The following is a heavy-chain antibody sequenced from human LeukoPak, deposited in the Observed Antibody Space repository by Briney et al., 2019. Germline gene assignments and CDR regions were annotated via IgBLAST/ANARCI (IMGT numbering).Heavy chain of an antibody. CDR3: ARNNGNYILDD. D-gene: IGHD1-26*01. J-gene: IGHJ4*02. Sequence: PGTSLRLSCAASGFTYSSYGMHWVRQAPGKGLEWVAIIWYDGSNKYYADSVKGRFTISGDNSKNTLYLQMNSLRAEDTARYYCARNNGNYILDDWGQGTLVTVSP. CDR1: GFTYSSYG. V-gene: IGHV3-33*01. CDR2: IWYDGSNK.